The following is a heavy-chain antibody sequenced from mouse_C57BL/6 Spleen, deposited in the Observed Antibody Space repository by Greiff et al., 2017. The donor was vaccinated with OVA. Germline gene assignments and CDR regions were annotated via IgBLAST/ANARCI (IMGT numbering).Heavy chain of an antibody. Sequence: EVKLVESGGGLVKPGGSLKLSCAASGFTFSDYGMHWVRQAPEKGLEWVAYISSGSSTIYYADTVKGRFTISRDNAKNTLFLQMTSLRSEDTAMYYCARAITTVAHYWGQGTTLTVSS. V-gene: IGHV5-17*01. D-gene: IGHD1-1*01. CDR2: ISSGSSTI. CDR1: GFTFSDYG. CDR3: ARAITTVAHY. J-gene: IGHJ2*01.